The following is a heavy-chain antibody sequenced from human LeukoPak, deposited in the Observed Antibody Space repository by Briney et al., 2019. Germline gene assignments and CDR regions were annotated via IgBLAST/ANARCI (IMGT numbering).Heavy chain of an antibody. J-gene: IGHJ4*02. CDR2: IKQDGSEK. V-gene: IGHV3-7*05. D-gene: IGHD1-7*01. CDR3: ARESSIIGTTMNY. Sequence: GGSLRLSCAASGFTFSSYWMNWVRQAPGKGLEWVANIKQDGSEKYYVDSVKGRFTISRDNAKNSLYLQMNSLRAKDTAVYYCARESSIIGTTMNYWGQGTLVTVST. CDR1: GFTFSSYW.